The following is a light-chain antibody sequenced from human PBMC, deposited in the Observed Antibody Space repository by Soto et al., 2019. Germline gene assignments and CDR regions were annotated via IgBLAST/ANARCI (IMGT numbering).Light chain of an antibody. V-gene: IGKV3-20*01. Sequence: EIVLTQSPGTLSLSPGERATLSCRARQSVSSSYLAWYRQKPGQAPRLLIYAASSRATGISDRFSGSGSGTDFTLTISRLEPEDFAVYYCQQYGGSPGTFGQGTKVEIK. CDR3: QQYGGSPGT. CDR2: AAS. J-gene: IGKJ1*01. CDR1: QSVSSSY.